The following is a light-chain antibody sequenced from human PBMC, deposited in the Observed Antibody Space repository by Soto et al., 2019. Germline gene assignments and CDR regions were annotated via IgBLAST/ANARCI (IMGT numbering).Light chain of an antibody. J-gene: IGLJ2*01. CDR3: SSYTSTTSPVL. CDR2: DVS. V-gene: IGLV2-14*03. Sequence: QSVLTQPASVSGSPGQSITISCTGTSSDVGGFNYVSWYQQYPGKAPKLLIYDVSNRPSRVSNRFSASKSGNTASLTISGIQADDEADYYCSSYTSTTSPVLFGGGTKLTVL. CDR1: SSDVGGFNY.